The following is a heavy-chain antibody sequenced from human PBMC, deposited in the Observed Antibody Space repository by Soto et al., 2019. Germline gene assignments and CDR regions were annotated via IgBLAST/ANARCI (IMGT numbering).Heavy chain of an antibody. D-gene: IGHD2-8*01. V-gene: IGHV3-11*01. Sequence: PGGSLRLSCAASGFTFSDYYMSWIRQAPGKGLEWVSYISSSGSTIYYADSVKGRFTISRDNAKNSLYLQMNSLRAEDTAVYYCARDFAHCTNGVCLVSPHVFDYWGQGTLVTVSS. CDR2: ISSSGSTI. CDR3: ARDFAHCTNGVCLVSPHVFDY. J-gene: IGHJ4*02. CDR1: GFTFSDYY.